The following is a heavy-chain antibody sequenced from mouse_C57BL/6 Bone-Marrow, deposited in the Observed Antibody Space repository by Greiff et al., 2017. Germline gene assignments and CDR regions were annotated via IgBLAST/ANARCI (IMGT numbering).Heavy chain of an antibody. V-gene: IGHV1-42*01. Sequence: EVQLQQSGPELVKPGASVKISCKASGYSFTGYYMNWVKQSPEKSLEWIGEINPSTGGTTYNQKFKAKATLTVDKSSSTAYMQLKSLTSEDSAVYYCARWGFITTVVENFDYWGQGTTLTVSS. J-gene: IGHJ2*01. CDR1: GYSFTGYY. CDR2: INPSTGGT. D-gene: IGHD1-1*01. CDR3: ARWGFITTVVENFDY.